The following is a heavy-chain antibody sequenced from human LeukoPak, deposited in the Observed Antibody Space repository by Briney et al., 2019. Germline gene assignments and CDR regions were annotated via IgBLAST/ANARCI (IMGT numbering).Heavy chain of an antibody. J-gene: IGHJ5*02. CDR2: INPNSGGT. D-gene: IGHD6-19*01. Sequence: ASVKVSCKASGYTFTGYYMHWVRQAPGQGLEWMGWINPNSGGTNYAQKFQGRVTMTRDTSISTAYMELSRLRSDDTAVYYCARDADEWYSSGWSNWFDPWGQGTLVTVSS. V-gene: IGHV1-2*02. CDR3: ARDADEWYSSGWSNWFDP. CDR1: GYTFTGYY.